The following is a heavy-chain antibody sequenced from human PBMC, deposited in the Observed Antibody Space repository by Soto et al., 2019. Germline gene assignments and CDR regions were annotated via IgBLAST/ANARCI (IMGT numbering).Heavy chain of an antibody. CDR1: GFTFSSYS. Sequence: EVQLVESGGGLVKPGGSLRLSCAASGFTFSSYSMNWVRQAPGKGLEWVSSISSSSSYIYYADSVKGRFTISRDNAKNSLYLQMNSLRAEDTAVYYCASDQGSGWYDRFDYWGQGTLVTVSS. CDR3: ASDQGSGWYDRFDY. V-gene: IGHV3-21*01. D-gene: IGHD6-19*01. CDR2: ISSSSSYI. J-gene: IGHJ4*02.